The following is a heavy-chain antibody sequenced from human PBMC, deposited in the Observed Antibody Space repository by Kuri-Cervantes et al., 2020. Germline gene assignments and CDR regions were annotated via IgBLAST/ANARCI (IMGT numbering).Heavy chain of an antibody. V-gene: IGHV3-43*01. Sequence: GESLKSSCAASGFTFDDYAMHWVRQAPGKGLEWVSLISWDGGSTYYADSVKGRFTISRDNSKNSLYLQMNSLRTEDTALYYCAKDKDYSSSWSGTYDYWGQGTLVTVSS. CDR2: ISWDGGST. CDR1: GFTFDDYA. CDR3: AKDKDYSSSWSGTYDY. J-gene: IGHJ4*02. D-gene: IGHD6-13*01.